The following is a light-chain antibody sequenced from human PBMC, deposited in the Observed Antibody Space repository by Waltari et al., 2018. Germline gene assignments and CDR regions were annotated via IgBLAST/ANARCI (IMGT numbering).Light chain of an antibody. CDR1: SSNIGAGYD. J-gene: IGLJ2*01. CDR2: GNS. CDR3: QSYDSSLSVV. V-gene: IGLV1-40*01. Sequence: QSVLTQPPSVSGAPWQRVTISCTGSSSNIGAGYDVPWYQQLPGTAPKLLIYGNSNRPSGVPDRFSGSKSGTSASLAITGLQAEDEADYYCQSYDSSLSVVFGGGTKLTVL.